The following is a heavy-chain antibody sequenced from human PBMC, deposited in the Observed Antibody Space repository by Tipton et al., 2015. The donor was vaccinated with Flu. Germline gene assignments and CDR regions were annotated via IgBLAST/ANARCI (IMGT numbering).Heavy chain of an antibody. CDR3: ARRGPDTAMVQPLDY. J-gene: IGHJ4*02. CDR1: GYTFTSYG. Sequence: QSGPEVKKPGASVKVSCKASGYTFTSYGISWVRQATGQGLEWMGWMNPNSGNTGYAQKFQGRVTMTRNTSISTAYMELSSLRSEDTAVYYCARRGPDTAMVQPLDYWGQGTLVTVSS. V-gene: IGHV1-8*02. D-gene: IGHD5-18*01. CDR2: MNPNSGNT.